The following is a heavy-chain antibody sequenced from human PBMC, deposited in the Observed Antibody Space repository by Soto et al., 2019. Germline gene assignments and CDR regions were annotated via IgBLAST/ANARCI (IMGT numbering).Heavy chain of an antibody. V-gene: IGHV3-15*07. J-gene: IGHJ4*01. CDR1: GFTFSNAW. D-gene: IGHD2-8*01. CDR2: IKSKTDGGTT. Sequence: GGSLRLSCAASGFTFSNAWINWVRQAPGKGLEWVGRIKSKTDGGTTDYAEPGKGRFAISRDDSNNMVYLQMNSLKIEDTAVYYCTTDSYSTIIILRFDYWGNGTLVTVSS. CDR3: TTDSYSTIIILRFDY.